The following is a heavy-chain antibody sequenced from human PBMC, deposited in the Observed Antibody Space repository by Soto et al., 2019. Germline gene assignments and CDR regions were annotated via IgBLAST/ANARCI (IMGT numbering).Heavy chain of an antibody. D-gene: IGHD1-1*01. J-gene: IGHJ4*02. V-gene: IGHV3-74*01. CDR1: GFTFSAYW. CDR2: ISDDGSTA. Sequence: GGSLRLSCAVSGFTFSAYWMHWVRQVPGKGLTWVSRISDDGSTATYADSVKGRFIISRDNAKNALYLEMNTLRADDSGLYYCARGPRVSSTGTGAHWGRGTLVTVSS. CDR3: ARGPRVSSTGTGAH.